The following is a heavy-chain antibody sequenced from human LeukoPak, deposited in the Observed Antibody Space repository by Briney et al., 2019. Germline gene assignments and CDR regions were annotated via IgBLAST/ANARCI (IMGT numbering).Heavy chain of an antibody. CDR1: GFTFSSYG. Sequence: GGSLRLSCAASGFTFSSYGMHWVRQAPGKGLEWVAVISYDGSNKYYADSVKGRFTISRDNSKNTLYLQMNSLRAEDTAVYYCARDPGPLLRFLEWLPRFDYWGQGTLVTVSS. CDR3: ARDPGPLLRFLEWLPRFDY. V-gene: IGHV3-30*03. D-gene: IGHD3-3*01. J-gene: IGHJ4*02. CDR2: ISYDGSNK.